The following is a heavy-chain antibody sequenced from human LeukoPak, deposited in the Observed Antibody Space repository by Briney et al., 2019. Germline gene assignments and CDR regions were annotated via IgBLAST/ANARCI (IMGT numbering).Heavy chain of an antibody. Sequence: GESLKVSRKGSGYSFSSFWIGWVGHVPGKGVGYMGIIYPGDSDTRYSPSFPGQVTNSADKTLSTTYLHGSCPQASGTARYYCATLVGYGSWFDSWGQGTLVTVSS. V-gene: IGHV5-51*01. J-gene: IGHJ5*01. CDR1: GYSFSSFW. CDR2: IYPGDSDT. CDR3: ATLVGYGSWFDS. D-gene: IGHD3-10*01.